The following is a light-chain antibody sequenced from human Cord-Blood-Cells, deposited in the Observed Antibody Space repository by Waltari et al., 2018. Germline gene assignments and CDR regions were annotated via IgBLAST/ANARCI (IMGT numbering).Light chain of an antibody. Sequence: DIQLTQSPSFLSASVGDRVTITCRASQGISSYLAWYQQKPGKAPKLLIYAASTLQSGIPTRFSGSGSWTVITLTINSQQPEDCESYYCQQLKTSGFGQGPKVEIK. CDR2: AAS. CDR3: QQLKTSG. CDR1: QGISSY. V-gene: IGKV1-9*01. J-gene: IGKJ1*01.